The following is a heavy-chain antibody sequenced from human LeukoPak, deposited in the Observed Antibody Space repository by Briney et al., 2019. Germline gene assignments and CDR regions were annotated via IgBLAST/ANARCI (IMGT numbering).Heavy chain of an antibody. J-gene: IGHJ4*02. D-gene: IGHD3-22*01. CDR2: IRYDGIGK. Sequence: GGSLRLSCAAPGFDFSGYGMHWVRQAPGKGLEWVSYIRYDGIGKHYADSVEGRFTIFRDNSKNTLTLQIDSLRAEDTAVYYCSCMGYYDLSGCYLWGQGTQVIVSS. CDR3: SCMGYYDLSGCYL. V-gene: IGHV3-30*02. CDR1: GFDFSGYG.